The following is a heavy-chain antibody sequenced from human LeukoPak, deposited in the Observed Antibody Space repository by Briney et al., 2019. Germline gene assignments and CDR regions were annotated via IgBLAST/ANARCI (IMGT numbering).Heavy chain of an antibody. CDR2: IYYNGGT. CDR1: GGSISGYY. Sequence: SETLSLTCTVSGGSISGYYWSWIRQPPGKGLEWIGYIYYNGGTNYDPSLKSRATISVDTSKNQFSLKLSSVTAADTAVYYCARVYHDSRGYYYLPFDYWGQGTLVTVSS. CDR3: ARVYHDSRGYYYLPFDY. J-gene: IGHJ4*02. V-gene: IGHV4-59*01. D-gene: IGHD3-22*01.